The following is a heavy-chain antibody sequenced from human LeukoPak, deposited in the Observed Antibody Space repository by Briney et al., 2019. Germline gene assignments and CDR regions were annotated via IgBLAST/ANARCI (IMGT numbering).Heavy chain of an antibody. V-gene: IGHV3-53*01. CDR3: ARVREDITIFGVAYYYYYYMDV. CDR2: IYSGGST. J-gene: IGHJ6*03. D-gene: IGHD3-3*01. CDR1: GFTVRSNY. Sequence: GGSLRLSCAASGFTVRSNYMSWVRQAPGKGLEWVSVIYSGGSTYYADSVKGRFTISRDNSKNTLYLQMNSLRAEDTAVYYCARVREDITIFGVAYYYYYYMDVWGKGTTVTVSS.